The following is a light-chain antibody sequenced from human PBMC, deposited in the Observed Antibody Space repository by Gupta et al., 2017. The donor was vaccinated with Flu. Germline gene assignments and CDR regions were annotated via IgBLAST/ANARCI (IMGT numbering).Light chain of an antibody. CDR3: QQYDNYSRT. CDR2: KAC. V-gene: IGKV1-5*03. Sequence: PSTLSESIRDRVTITCQASQSISSWLDWYQQKPGKAPKLLIYKACTLESGVTSRFSGSGSGTEFTLTIRSLQPDDFANYYCQQYDNYSRTFGQGTKVEIK. J-gene: IGKJ1*01. CDR1: QSISSW.